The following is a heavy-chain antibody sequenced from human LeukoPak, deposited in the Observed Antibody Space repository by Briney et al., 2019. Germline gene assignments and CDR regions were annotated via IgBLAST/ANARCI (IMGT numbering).Heavy chain of an antibody. V-gene: IGHV3-23*01. D-gene: IGHD3-22*01. CDR3: TKINAYHYDSSGYYFDY. Sequence: GGSLRLSCAASGFTFSSYAMNWVRQAPGKGLEWVSGISGSGGNTYYADSVKGRFAISRDNSKSTLYLQMNSLRAEDTAVYYCTKINAYHYDSSGYYFDYWGQGTLVTVSS. J-gene: IGHJ4*02. CDR1: GFTFSSYA. CDR2: ISGSGGNT.